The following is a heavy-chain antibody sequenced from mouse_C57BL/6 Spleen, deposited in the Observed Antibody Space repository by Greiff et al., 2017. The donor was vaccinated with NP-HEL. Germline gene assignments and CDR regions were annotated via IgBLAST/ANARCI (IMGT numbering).Heavy chain of an antibody. CDR3: ARFLYYFDY. CDR1: GYTFTSYG. J-gene: IGHJ2*01. CDR2: IYPRRGNT. V-gene: IGHV1-81*01. Sequence: QVQLQQSGAELARPGASVKLSCKASGYTFTSYGISWVKQRTGQGLEWIGEIYPRRGNTYYNEKFKGKATLTADKSSSTAYMELRSLTSEDSAVYYCARFLYYFDYWGQGTTLTVSS.